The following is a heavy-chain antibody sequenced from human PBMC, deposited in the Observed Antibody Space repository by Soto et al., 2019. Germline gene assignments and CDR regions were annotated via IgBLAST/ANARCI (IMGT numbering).Heavy chain of an antibody. J-gene: IGHJ5*02. V-gene: IGHV3-21*01. Sequence: GSLRLSCAASGFTFSSYSMNWVRQAPGKGLEWVSSISSSSSYIYYADSVKGRFTISRDNAKNSLYLQMNSLRAEGTAVYYCARDLHCYELNWFDPWGQGTLVTVSS. CDR2: ISSSSSYI. CDR3: ARDLHCYELNWFDP. D-gene: IGHD2-21*01. CDR1: GFTFSSYS.